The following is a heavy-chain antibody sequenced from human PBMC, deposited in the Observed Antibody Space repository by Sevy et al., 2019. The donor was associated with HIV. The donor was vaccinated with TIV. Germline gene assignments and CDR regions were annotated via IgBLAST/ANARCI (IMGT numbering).Heavy chain of an antibody. CDR2: INGDGNSP. Sequence: GGSLRLSCEVSGFTFSKYWMHWVRQAPGKGLVWVSRINGDGNSPIYADSVQGRFTISRDNAKNTLFLQMNSLRAEDTAVYYCAKARLALPTTVINAALFDNWGQGTLVTVSS. J-gene: IGHJ4*02. D-gene: IGHD4-17*01. CDR1: GFTFSKYW. V-gene: IGHV3-74*01. CDR3: AKARLALPTTVINAALFDN.